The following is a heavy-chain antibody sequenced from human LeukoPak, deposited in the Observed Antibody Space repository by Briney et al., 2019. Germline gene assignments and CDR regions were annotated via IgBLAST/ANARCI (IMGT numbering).Heavy chain of an antibody. CDR2: IWYDGSNK. CDR1: GFTFSDYY. V-gene: IGHV3-33*08. Sequence: PEGSLRLSCAASGFTFSDYYMSWIRQAPGKGLEWVAVIWYDGSNKYYADSVKGRFTISRDNSKNTLYLQMNSLRAEDTAVYYCARPHPLWHDAFDIWGQGTMVTVSS. D-gene: IGHD3-10*01. CDR3: ARPHPLWHDAFDI. J-gene: IGHJ3*02.